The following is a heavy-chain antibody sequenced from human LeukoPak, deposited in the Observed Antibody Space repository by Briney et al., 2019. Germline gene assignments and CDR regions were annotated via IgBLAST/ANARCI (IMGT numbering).Heavy chain of an antibody. CDR3: ARDKPEYSSGWNYYYGMDV. Sequence: ASVTVSCKASGYTFINYYMHWVRQAPGQGLEWMGIINPLDGSTTYAQKFQGRVTMTRDTSTSTAYMELSGLRSEDTAVYYCARDKPEYSSGWNYYYGMDVWGQGTTVTVFS. CDR1: GYTFINYY. CDR2: INPLDGST. D-gene: IGHD6-19*01. V-gene: IGHV1-46*01. J-gene: IGHJ6*02.